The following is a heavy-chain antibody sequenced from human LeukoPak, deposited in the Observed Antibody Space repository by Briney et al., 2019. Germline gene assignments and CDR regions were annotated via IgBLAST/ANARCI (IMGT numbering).Heavy chain of an antibody. CDR2: INPNSGGT. Sequence: ASVKVSCKASGYTFTGYYVHWVRQAPGQGLEWMGWINPNSGGTNYAQKFQGRVTMTRDTSISTADMELSRLRSDDTAVYYCARARYDLCFDPWGQGTLVTVSS. D-gene: IGHD3-3*01. CDR3: ARARYDLCFDP. V-gene: IGHV1-2*02. CDR1: GYTFTGYY. J-gene: IGHJ5*02.